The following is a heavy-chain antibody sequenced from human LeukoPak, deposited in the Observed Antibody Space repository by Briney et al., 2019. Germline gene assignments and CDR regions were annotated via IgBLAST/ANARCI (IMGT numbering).Heavy chain of an antibody. V-gene: IGHV3-9*01. Sequence: GGSLRLSCAASGFTFDDYGMHWVRQAPGKGLEWVSGISWNSGSIGYADSVKGRFTISRDNAKNSLYLQMNSLRAEDTALYYCAKDNHGDYEGQIDYWGQGTLVTVSS. CDR2: ISWNSGSI. D-gene: IGHD4-17*01. CDR1: GFTFDDYG. CDR3: AKDNHGDYEGQIDY. J-gene: IGHJ4*02.